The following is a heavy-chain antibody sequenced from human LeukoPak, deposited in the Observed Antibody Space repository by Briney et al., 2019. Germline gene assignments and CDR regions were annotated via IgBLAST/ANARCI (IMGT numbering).Heavy chain of an antibody. V-gene: IGHV1-3*01. CDR3: ARGIWSARTVDYYLDY. CDR1: GYNFTNYA. CDR2: INAGNSHT. Sequence: GAPVKVSRKASGYNFTNYAIHWVRQAPGQRFEWMGWINAGNSHTKYSQNFQGRITITRDSSASTVYMELSSLTSEDTAVYYCARGIWSARTVDYYLDYWGQGTLVTVSS. J-gene: IGHJ4*02. D-gene: IGHD2-21*01.